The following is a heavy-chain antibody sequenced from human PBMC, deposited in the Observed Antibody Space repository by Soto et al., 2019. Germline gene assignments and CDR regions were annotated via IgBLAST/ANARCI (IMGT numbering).Heavy chain of an antibody. CDR1: SGSISAYF. CDR3: ARAKAEAGTGLFARGRKFDY. CDR2: MYYSGGT. Sequence: SETLSLTCTLASGSISAYFCSWIRQPPGGGLEWIGYMYYSGGTTNNPSHKSRVTISVDTSKNLFSLSLTSVTSADTAVYTCARAKAEAGTGLFARGRKFDYWGPGTLLTVSS. V-gene: IGHV4-59*01. J-gene: IGHJ4*02. D-gene: IGHD6-19*01.